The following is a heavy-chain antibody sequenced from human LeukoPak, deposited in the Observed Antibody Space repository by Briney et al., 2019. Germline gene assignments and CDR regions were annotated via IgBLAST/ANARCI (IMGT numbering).Heavy chain of an antibody. D-gene: IGHD3-10*01. CDR2: ISGSGGST. V-gene: IGHV3-23*01. CDR1: GFTFSSYA. J-gene: IGHJ1*01. Sequence: GGSLRLSCAASGFTFSSYAMSWVRQAPGKGLEWVSAISGSGGSTYYADSVKGRFTISRDNSKNTLYLQMNSLRAEDTAVYYCAKAPRRATMVRGVIPGYFQHWGQGTLVTVSS. CDR3: AKAPRRATMVRGVIPGYFQH.